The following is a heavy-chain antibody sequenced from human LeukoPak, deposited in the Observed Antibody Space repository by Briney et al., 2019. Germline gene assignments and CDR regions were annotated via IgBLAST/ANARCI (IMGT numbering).Heavy chain of an antibody. J-gene: IGHJ6*03. CDR3: ARDYYDSSGSDLDYYYYMDV. Sequence: SETLSLTCTVSGGSISSYYWSWIRQPAGKGLEWIGRIYTSGSTNYNPSLRSRVTMSVDTSKNQFSLKLSSVTAADTAVYYCARDYYDSSGSDLDYYYYMDVWGKGTTVTVSS. CDR1: GGSISSYY. D-gene: IGHD3-22*01. V-gene: IGHV4-4*07. CDR2: IYTSGST.